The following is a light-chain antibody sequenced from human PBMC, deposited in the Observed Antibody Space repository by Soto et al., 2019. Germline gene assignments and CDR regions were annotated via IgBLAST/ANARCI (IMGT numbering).Light chain of an antibody. V-gene: IGKV1-5*03. CDR1: QSINTW. CDR3: QQYQTYSRT. CDR2: DGS. J-gene: IGKJ1*01. Sequence: DIQMTQSPSTLSASVGDRIIITCRASQSINTWLAWYQQKPGEAPKLLIYDGSTLARGVPSRFSGSVSETEFTLTISRLQPDDFATFYCQQYQTYSRTFGQGTKVEV.